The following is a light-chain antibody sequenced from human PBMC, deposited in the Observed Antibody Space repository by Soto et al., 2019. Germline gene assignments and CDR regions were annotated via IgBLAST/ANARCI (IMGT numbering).Light chain of an antibody. V-gene: IGLV1-44*01. CDR3: AAWDGSLNHIL. CDR2: SDN. J-gene: IGLJ2*01. Sequence: QSALPRPPSASGPPGQGFTIPFSGAWSKMGTNTVNWYQHLPGTAPKLLIYSDNQRPSGVPDRFSGAKSGTSASLAITGLQSEDEADYYCAAWDGSLNHILFGGGTKVTVL. CDR1: WSKMGTNT.